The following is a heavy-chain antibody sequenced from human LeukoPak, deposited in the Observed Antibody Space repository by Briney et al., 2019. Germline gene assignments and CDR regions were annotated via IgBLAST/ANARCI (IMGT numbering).Heavy chain of an antibody. J-gene: IGHJ4*02. D-gene: IGHD3-22*01. Sequence: SVKVSCKASGGTFSSYAISWVRQAPGQGLEWMGRIIPILGIANYAQKFQGRVTITADKSTSTAYMELSSLRSEDTAVYYCAAEYYYDSSGYDPFDYWGQGTLVTVSS. CDR3: AAEYYYDSSGYDPFDY. CDR2: IIPILGIA. CDR1: GGTFSSYA. V-gene: IGHV1-69*04.